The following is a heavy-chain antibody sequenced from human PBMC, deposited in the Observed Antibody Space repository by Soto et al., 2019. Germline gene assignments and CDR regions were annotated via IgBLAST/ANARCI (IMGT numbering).Heavy chain of an antibody. CDR1: GFTFSSYA. D-gene: IGHD6-13*01. CDR2: ISGSGNTS. V-gene: IGHV3-23*01. CDR3: AKDRGRTWYEDY. J-gene: IGHJ4*02. Sequence: EVQLLESGGGLEQPGGSLRLSCAASGFTFSSYAMTWVRQAPGKGLEWVSAISGSGNTSYYADSVKGRFTISRDSSKKILYLQMNSLRPEDTAVYYCAKDRGRTWYEDYWGQGTLVTVSS.